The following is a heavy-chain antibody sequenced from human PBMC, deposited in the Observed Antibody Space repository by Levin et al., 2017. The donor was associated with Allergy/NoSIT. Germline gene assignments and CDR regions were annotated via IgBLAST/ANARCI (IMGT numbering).Heavy chain of an antibody. CDR1: GFTFRSYW. J-gene: IGHJ4*02. D-gene: IGHD5-18*01. CDR2: INPDGSTT. Sequence: SGGSLRLSCAASGFTFRSYWMHWVRQAPGKGLLWVSRINPDGSTTNYADSVKGRFTISRDNAKNTLYLQMNSLTADDTAVYYCAKDFSYGALDYWGQGALVNVSS. CDR3: AKDFSYGALDY. V-gene: IGHV3-74*01.